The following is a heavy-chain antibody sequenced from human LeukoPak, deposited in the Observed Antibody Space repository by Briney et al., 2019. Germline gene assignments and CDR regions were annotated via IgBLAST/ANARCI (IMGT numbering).Heavy chain of an antibody. V-gene: IGHV1-18*01. J-gene: IGHJ6*02. CDR3: ARSKRICSGGSCYRSPEYYYYGMDV. Sequence: ASVKVSCKASGYTFTSYGISWVRQVPGQGLEWMGWISAYNGDTNYAQKLQGRVTMTTDTSTSTAYLELRSLRSDDTAVYYCARSKRICSGGSCYRSPEYYYYGMDVWGQGTTVTVSS. CDR1: GYTFTSYG. D-gene: IGHD2-15*01. CDR2: ISAYNGDT.